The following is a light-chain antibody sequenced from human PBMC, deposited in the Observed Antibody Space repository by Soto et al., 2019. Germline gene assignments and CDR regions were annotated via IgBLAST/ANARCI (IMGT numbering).Light chain of an antibody. CDR1: SSDVGGYNY. V-gene: IGLV2-14*01. Sequence: QSALTQPASVSGSPGQSITISCTGTSSDVGGYNYVSWYQQHPGKAPKLMIYEVSKRPSGVSNRFSGPKSGNTASLTISGLQAEDEGDYYCSSYTSSSTVVFGGGTKLTVL. CDR2: EVS. J-gene: IGLJ2*01. CDR3: SSYTSSSTVV.